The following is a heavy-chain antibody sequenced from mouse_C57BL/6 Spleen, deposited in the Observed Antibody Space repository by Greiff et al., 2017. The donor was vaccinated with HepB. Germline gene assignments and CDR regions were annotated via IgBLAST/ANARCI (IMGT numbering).Heavy chain of an antibody. Sequence: DVKLVESGGGLVKPGGSLKLSCAASGFTFSSYAMSWVRQTPEKRLEWVATISDGGSYTYYPDNVKGRFTISRDNAKNNLYLQMSHLKSEDTAMYYCARDTANLYYFDYWGQGTTLTVSS. CDR2: ISDGGSYT. D-gene: IGHD6-5*01. CDR1: GFTFSSYA. V-gene: IGHV5-4*01. J-gene: IGHJ2*01. CDR3: ARDTANLYYFDY.